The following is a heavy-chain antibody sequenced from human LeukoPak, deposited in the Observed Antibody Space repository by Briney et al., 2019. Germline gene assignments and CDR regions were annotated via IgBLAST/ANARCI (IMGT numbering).Heavy chain of an antibody. V-gene: IGHV3-33*01. CDR3: ARDYSYGHDGGMDV. Sequence: GGSLRLSCAASGFTFSNYGMHWVRQAPGKGLEWVAVLWYDESNKYYADSVKGRFTISRDNSKNTLYLQMNSLRADDTAVYYCARDYSYGHDGGMDVWGQGTTVTVSS. D-gene: IGHD5-18*01. CDR2: LWYDESNK. J-gene: IGHJ6*02. CDR1: GFTFSNYG.